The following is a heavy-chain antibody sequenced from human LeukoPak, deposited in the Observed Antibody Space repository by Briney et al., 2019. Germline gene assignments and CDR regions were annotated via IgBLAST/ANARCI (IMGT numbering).Heavy chain of an antibody. V-gene: IGHV1-69*06. J-gene: IGHJ5*02. D-gene: IGHD3-10*01. Sequence: GASVKVSCKASGGTFSSYAISWVRQAPGQGLEWMGGIIPIFVTANYAQKFQGRVTITADKSTSTAYMELSSLRSEDTAVYYCARSLPGDYYGSGSYYSPWFDPWGQGTLVTVSS. CDR2: IIPIFVTA. CDR3: ARSLPGDYYGSGSYYSPWFDP. CDR1: GGTFSSYA.